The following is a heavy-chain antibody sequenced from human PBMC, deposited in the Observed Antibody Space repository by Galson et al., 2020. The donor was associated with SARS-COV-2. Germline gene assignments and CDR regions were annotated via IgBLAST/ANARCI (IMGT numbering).Heavy chain of an antibody. CDR3: ASPRITMIVVVTHFDY. Sequence: TGGSLRLSCAASGFTFSSYAMSWVRQAPGKGLEWVSAISGSGGSTYYADSVKGRFTISRDNSKNTLYLQMNSLRAEDTAVYYGASPRITMIVVVTHFDYWGQGTLVTVSS. V-gene: IGHV3-23*01. D-gene: IGHD3-22*01. CDR1: GFTFSSYA. J-gene: IGHJ4*02. CDR2: ISGSGGST.